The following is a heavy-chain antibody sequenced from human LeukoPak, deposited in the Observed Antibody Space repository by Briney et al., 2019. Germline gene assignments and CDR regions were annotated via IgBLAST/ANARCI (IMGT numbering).Heavy chain of an antibody. CDR3: ARFSGSGNPYFDY. CDR2: IYYSGST. CDR1: GGSISSYY. Sequence: PSETLSLTCTVSGGSISSYYWSWIRQPPGKGLEWIGYIYYSGSTNYNPSLKSRVTISVDTSKNQFALKLSSVTAADTAVYYCARFSGSGNPYFDYWGQGTLVTVSS. J-gene: IGHJ4*02. V-gene: IGHV4-59*01. D-gene: IGHD1-26*01.